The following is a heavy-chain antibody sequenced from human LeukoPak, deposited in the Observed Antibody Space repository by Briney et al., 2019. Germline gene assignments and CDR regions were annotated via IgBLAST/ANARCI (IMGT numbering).Heavy chain of an antibody. CDR1: GHPFTSYG. J-gene: IGHJ5*01. D-gene: IGHD3-22*01. CDR2: ISAYNGNT. CDR3: ARRYYDSSGYYSSRGNWFDS. Sequence: ASLKVSCKASGHPFTSYGISCVPQAPGQRLEWRGWISAYNGNTNYAQKLQGRVTMTTDTSTSTAYMELRSLRSDDTAVYYCARRYYDSSGYYSSRGNWFDSWGQGTLVTVSS. V-gene: IGHV1-18*01.